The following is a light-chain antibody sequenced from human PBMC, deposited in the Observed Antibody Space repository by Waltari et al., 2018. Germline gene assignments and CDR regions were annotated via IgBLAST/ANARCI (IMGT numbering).Light chain of an antibody. J-gene: IGKJ4*01. CDR2: GAS. V-gene: IGKV3-15*01. CDR3: QQYNNWPLT. CDR1: QSVNSK. Sequence: EIVMTQSPATLSVSPGERATLSCRASQSVNSKLAWYQQKPGQAPRLLIYGASTRATAIPARFSGSGSGTDVTLTITSLQSEDVAVFHCQQYNNWPLTFGGGTKVEIK.